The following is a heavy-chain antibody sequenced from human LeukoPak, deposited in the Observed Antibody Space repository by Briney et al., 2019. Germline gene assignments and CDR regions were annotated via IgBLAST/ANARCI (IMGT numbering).Heavy chain of an antibody. CDR3: AKASDGFGELLGVL. V-gene: IGHV3-23*01. CDR2: ISGSGGST. J-gene: IGHJ4*02. Sequence: PGGSLRLSCAASGFTFSSYAMSWVRQAPGKGLEWVSAISGSGGSTYHADSVKGRFTISRDNSKNTLYLQMNSLRAEDTAVYYCAKASDGFGELLGVLWGQGTLVTVSS. D-gene: IGHD3-10*01. CDR1: GFTFSSYA.